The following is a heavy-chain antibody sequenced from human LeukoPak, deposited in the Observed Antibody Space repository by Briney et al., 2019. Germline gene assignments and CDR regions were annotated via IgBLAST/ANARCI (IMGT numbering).Heavy chain of an antibody. J-gene: IGHJ4*02. CDR1: GYSICSGYY. V-gene: IGHV4-38-2*01. Sequence: KPSETLSLTCAVSGYSICSGYYWGWIRQPPGKGLEWIGSIYHSGSTYYNPSLKSRVTISVDTSKNQFSLKLSSVTAADTAVYYCARPGIAVAGGFDYWGQGTLVTVSS. CDR3: ARPGIAVAGGFDY. CDR2: IYHSGST. D-gene: IGHD6-19*01.